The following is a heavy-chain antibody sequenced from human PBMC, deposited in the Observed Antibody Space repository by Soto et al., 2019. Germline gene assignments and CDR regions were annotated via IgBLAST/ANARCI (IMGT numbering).Heavy chain of an antibody. CDR2: IIPIFGTA. D-gene: IGHD1-1*01. V-gene: IGHV1-69*13. CDR3: ARRAETNGWNGFGADKYYFDF. J-gene: IGHJ4*02. Sequence: SVTVSCKASGGTFSSYAIIWVRQAPGQGLEWMGGIIPIFGTANYAQKFQGRVTITADESTSTAHMELSSLRSEDTAVYYCARRAETNGWNGFGADKYYFDFWGQGTLVTVSS. CDR1: GGTFSSYA.